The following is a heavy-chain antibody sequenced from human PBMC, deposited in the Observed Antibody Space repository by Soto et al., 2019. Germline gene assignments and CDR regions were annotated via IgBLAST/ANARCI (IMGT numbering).Heavy chain of an antibody. J-gene: IGHJ6*02. CDR2: IIPICGTA. V-gene: IGHV1-69*12. Sequence: QVQLVQSGAEVKKPGSSVKVSCKASGGTFSSYAISWVRQAPGQGLEWMGGIIPICGTANYAQKFQGRVMNTADESTSTAYMALSSLRFEDTAVYYCAREFTQLGLLRPTYYYGMDVWVQGTTFTVSS. CDR1: GGTFSSYA. D-gene: IGHD5-18*01. CDR3: AREFTQLGLLRPTYYYGMDV.